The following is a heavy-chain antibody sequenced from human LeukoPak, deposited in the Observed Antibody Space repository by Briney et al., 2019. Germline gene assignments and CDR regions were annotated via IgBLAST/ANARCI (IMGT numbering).Heavy chain of an antibody. Sequence: ASVKVSCKASGYPLTELSMHWVRQAPGKGLEWMGGFDPEDGETIYEQKFQGRVTMTGDTSTDTAYMELSSLRSEDTAVYYCATAAAGTFYYYGMDVWGQGTTVTVSS. D-gene: IGHD6-13*01. V-gene: IGHV1-24*01. CDR2: FDPEDGET. CDR3: ATAAAGTFYYYGMDV. CDR1: GYPLTELS. J-gene: IGHJ6*02.